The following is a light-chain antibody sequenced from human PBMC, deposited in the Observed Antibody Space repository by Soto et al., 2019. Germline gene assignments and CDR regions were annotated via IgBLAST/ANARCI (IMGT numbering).Light chain of an antibody. V-gene: IGKV3-11*01. CDR2: DAS. CDR3: QQRSNWPTWT. CDR1: QSVSSY. J-gene: IGKJ1*01. Sequence: EMVMTQSPATLSVSPRERATLSCRASQSVSSYLAWYQQKPGQAPRLLIYDASNRATGIPARFSGSGSGTDFTLTISSLEPEDFAVYYCQQRSNWPTWTFGQGSKVDIK.